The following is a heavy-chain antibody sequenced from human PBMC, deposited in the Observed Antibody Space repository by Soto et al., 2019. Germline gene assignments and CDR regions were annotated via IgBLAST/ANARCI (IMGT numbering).Heavy chain of an antibody. CDR1: GFSFSDYW. V-gene: IGHV3-7*01. CDR3: ARSRAGRTAVSYYDYMDV. J-gene: IGHJ6*03. Sequence: EVQLVESGGGLVQPGGSLRLSCAAAGFSFSDYWMTWVRQPPGKGLEWVANIKQDGSEKYYADSVKGRFTISRDNAKSSQYLQRNSLRAEDTAVYYCARSRAGRTAVSYYDYMDVWGKGTTVTVSS. CDR2: IKQDGSEK. D-gene: IGHD3-10*01.